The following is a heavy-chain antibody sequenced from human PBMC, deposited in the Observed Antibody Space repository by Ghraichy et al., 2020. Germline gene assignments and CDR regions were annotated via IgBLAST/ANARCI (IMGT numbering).Heavy chain of an antibody. CDR3: AKESMGLGSFSAFDM. D-gene: IGHD3-10*01. V-gene: IGHV3-7*03. Sequence: GGSLRLSCAASGFTFSSYWMSWVRQAPGKGLEWVANIKQDGSDKNYVDSVKGRFTISRDNAENSLHLQMNSLRAEDTAVYYCAKESMGLGSFSAFDMWGQGTMVTVSS. CDR2: IKQDGSDK. J-gene: IGHJ3*02. CDR1: GFTFSSYW.